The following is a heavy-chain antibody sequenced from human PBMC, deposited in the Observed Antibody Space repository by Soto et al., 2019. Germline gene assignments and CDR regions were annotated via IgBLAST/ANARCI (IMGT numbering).Heavy chain of an antibody. CDR2: IIPIFGTA. J-gene: IGHJ6*03. V-gene: IGHV1-69*05. D-gene: IGHD3-3*01. Sequence: SVKVSCKASGGTFSSYAISWVRQAPGQGLEWMGGIIPIFGTANYAQKFQGRVTMTTDTSTSTAYMELRSLRSDDTAVYYCARTSITIFGVVSGYYYMDVWGKGTTVTVSS. CDR1: GGTFSSYA. CDR3: ARTSITIFGVVSGYYYMDV.